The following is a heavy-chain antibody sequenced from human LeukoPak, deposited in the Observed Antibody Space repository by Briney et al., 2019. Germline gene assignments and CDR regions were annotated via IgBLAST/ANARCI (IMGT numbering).Heavy chain of an antibody. V-gene: IGHV3-43*01. Sequence: GGSLRLSCAASGFTFYDYTMRWVRHAPGKGLEWVSLISWDGGSTYYADSVKGRFTISRDNSKNSLYLQMNSLRTEDTALYYCAKGPIQEYHFDYWGQGTLVTVSS. CDR1: GFTFYDYT. CDR2: ISWDGGST. D-gene: IGHD2-2*02. J-gene: IGHJ4*02. CDR3: AKGPIQEYHFDY.